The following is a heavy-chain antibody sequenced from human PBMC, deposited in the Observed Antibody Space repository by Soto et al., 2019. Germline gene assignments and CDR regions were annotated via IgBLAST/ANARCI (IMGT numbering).Heavy chain of an antibody. CDR1: GGSISSYY. CDR3: AAPPRY. CDR2: IYDSGST. J-gene: IGHJ4*02. Sequence: SETLSLTCTVSGGSISSYYWSWIRQPPGEGLEWIGYIYDSGSTNYNPSLKSRVTISVDTSKNQFSLKLTSVTAADTAVYYCAAPPRYWGQGTLVTVSS. D-gene: IGHD6-6*01. V-gene: IGHV4-59*01.